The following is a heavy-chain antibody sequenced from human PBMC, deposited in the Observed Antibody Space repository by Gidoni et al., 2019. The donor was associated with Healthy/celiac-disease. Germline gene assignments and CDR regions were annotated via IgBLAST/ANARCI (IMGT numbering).Heavy chain of an antibody. V-gene: IGHV3-33*01. CDR1: GFTFSSYG. Sequence: QVQLVESGGGVVQPGRSLRLSCAASGFTFSSYGMHWVRQAPGKGLEWVAVIWYDGSNKYYADSVKGRFTISRDNSKNTLYLQMNSLRAEDTAVYYCASVGSGVAVAGTGGAPPPYWGQGTLVTVSS. CDR3: ASVGSGVAVAGTGGAPPPY. D-gene: IGHD6-19*01. J-gene: IGHJ4*02. CDR2: IWYDGSNK.